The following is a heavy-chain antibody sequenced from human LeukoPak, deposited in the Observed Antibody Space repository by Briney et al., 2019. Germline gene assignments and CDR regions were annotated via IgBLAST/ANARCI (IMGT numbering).Heavy chain of an antibody. CDR1: GGSFSGDY. V-gene: IGHV4-34*01. D-gene: IGHD6-13*01. CDR3: ARVRDSSRWYLTRIFDH. Sequence: SETLSLTCAVYGGSFSGDYWSWIRQPPGKGLEWIGEINHSGSTNYNPSLKSRVTISVDTSKNQLSLKLSSVTAAATAVYSCARVRDSSRWYLTRIFDHWGQGTLVTLSS. J-gene: IGHJ4*02. CDR2: INHSGST.